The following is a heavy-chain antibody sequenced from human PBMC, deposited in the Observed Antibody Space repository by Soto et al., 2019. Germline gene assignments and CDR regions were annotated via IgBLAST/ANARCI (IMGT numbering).Heavy chain of an antibody. CDR2: IKSKTDGGTT. Sequence: EVQLVESGGGLVKPGGSVRLSCAASGFTFSNAWMSWVRQAPGKGLEWVGRIKSKTDGGTTDYAAPVKGRFTISRDDSKNTLYLQMNSLKTEDTAVYYCTTVKAYSSSCDYWGQGTLVTVSS. CDR1: GFTFSNAW. J-gene: IGHJ4*02. CDR3: TTVKAYSSSCDY. V-gene: IGHV3-15*01. D-gene: IGHD6-13*01.